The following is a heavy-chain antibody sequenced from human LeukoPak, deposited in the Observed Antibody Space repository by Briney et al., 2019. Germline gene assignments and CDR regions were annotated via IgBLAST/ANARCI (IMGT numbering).Heavy chain of an antibody. CDR1: GFTFSSYE. CDR3: ARPLGYCSGGSCYSASNDAFDI. CDR2: ISYDGSHK. V-gene: IGHV3-30*04. Sequence: GGSLRLSCAASGFTFSSYEMNWVRQAPGKGLEWVAVISYDGSHKYYADSVKGRFTISRDNSKNTLYLQMNSLRAEDTAVYYCARPLGYCSGGSCYSASNDAFDIWGQGTMVTVSS. J-gene: IGHJ3*02. D-gene: IGHD2-15*01.